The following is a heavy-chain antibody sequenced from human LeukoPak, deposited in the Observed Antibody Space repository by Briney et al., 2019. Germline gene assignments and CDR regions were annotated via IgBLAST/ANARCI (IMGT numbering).Heavy chain of an antibody. V-gene: IGHV4-34*01. CDR2: INHSGST. Sequence: SETLSLTCAVYGGSFSDYYWTWVRQSPGKGLEWIGEINHSGSTNYNPSLKSRVTISADTSKSQLSLKVTSVTAADTALYYCARVAHPSRNGYYLGYWGQGTLVTISS. CDR3: ARVAHPSRNGYYLGY. D-gene: IGHD5-12*01. CDR1: GGSFSDYY. J-gene: IGHJ4*02.